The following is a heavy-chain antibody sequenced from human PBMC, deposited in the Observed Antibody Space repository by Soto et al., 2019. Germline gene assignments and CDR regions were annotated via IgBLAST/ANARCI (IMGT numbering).Heavy chain of an antibody. CDR2: IYASGTT. D-gene: IGHD1-1*01. CDR3: ARESRSELGTVEY. V-gene: IGHV4-4*07. J-gene: IGHJ4*02. CDR1: GASISNYY. Sequence: QVRLQESGPGLVKPSETLSLTCTVSGASISNYYCSWIRQPAGKVLECLGRIYASGTTTYNPSLRSRVTMSVDTSKNQFSLNLNSVTAADTAVYYCARESRSELGTVEYWGQGTLVTVSS.